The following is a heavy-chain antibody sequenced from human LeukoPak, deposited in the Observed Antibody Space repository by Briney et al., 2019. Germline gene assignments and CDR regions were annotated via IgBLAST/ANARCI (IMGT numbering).Heavy chain of an antibody. J-gene: IGHJ1*01. D-gene: IGHD3-16*01. CDR3: AKDDDWGCFNH. CDR1: GFTFSSYG. V-gene: IGHV3-23*01. CDR2: ISGSGGST. Sequence: GGSLRLSCAASGFTFSSYGMSWVRQAPGKGLEWVSAISGSGGSTYYADSVKGRFTISRDNFKNTVSLQLNSLRAEDTAMYYCAKDDDWGCFNHWGQGTLVTVSS.